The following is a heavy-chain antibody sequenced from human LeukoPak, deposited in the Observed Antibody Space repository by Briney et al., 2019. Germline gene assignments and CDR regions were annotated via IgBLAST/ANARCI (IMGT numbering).Heavy chain of an antibody. Sequence: GGSLRLSCAGSGFTFRNRWATWVRQAPGKGLEWVASTGQYGHDNDYVDSVRGRFTISRDFAEISLFLQMNSLRVEDTAVYYCAAGGAPGRFDYWGRGAPVTVSS. CDR3: AAGGAPGRFDY. D-gene: IGHD6-13*01. CDR2: TGQYGHDN. J-gene: IGHJ4*02. CDR1: GFTFRNRW. V-gene: IGHV3-7*01.